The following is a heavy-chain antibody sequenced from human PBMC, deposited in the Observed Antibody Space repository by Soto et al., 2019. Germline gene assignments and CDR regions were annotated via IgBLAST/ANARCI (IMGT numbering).Heavy chain of an antibody. D-gene: IGHD5-18*01. Sequence: QVQLVESGGGVVQPGRSLRLSCAASGFTFSSYGMHWVRQAPGKGLEWVAVISYDGSNKYYAESVKGRFTISRDNSKNTLYLQMNSLRAEDTAVYYCAKGFSYSVIDYWGQGTLVTVSS. CDR2: ISYDGSNK. CDR1: GFTFSSYG. CDR3: AKGFSYSVIDY. V-gene: IGHV3-30*18. J-gene: IGHJ4*02.